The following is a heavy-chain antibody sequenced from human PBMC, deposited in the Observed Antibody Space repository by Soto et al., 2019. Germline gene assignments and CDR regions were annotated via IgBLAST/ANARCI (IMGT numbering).Heavy chain of an antibody. CDR2: ISGSGGTT. Sequence: PGGSLRLSCTASVFTFSSYAMSWVRQAPGKGLEWVSAISGSGGTTYYADSVKGRFTISRDNSKNTLYLQMNSLRAEDTAVYYGARVGSGLYYFDYWGQGTLVTVSS. D-gene: IGHD6-19*01. CDR3: ARVGSGLYYFDY. CDR1: VFTFSSYA. J-gene: IGHJ4*02. V-gene: IGHV3-23*01.